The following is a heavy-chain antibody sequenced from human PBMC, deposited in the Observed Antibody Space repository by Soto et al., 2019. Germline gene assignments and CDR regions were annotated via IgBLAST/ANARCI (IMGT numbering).Heavy chain of an antibody. D-gene: IGHD3-3*01. J-gene: IGHJ5*02. CDR1: GDTFTRYY. CDR3: ARSSGGNFGIIIEGSNWFDP. CDR2: INPHGGST. Sequence: AAVKRSCKTPGDTFTRYYLNWVRQAPGQGLEWMGVINPHGGSTKYAQKFQGRITMTRDTSRSTVYMELSSLRSDDTAIYYCARSSGGNFGIIIEGSNWFDPWGQGTLVTVSS. V-gene: IGHV1-46*01.